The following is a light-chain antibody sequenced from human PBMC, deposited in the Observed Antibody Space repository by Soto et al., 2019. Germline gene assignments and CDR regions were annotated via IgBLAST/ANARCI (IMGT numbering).Light chain of an antibody. J-gene: IGLJ2*01. CDR3: SSYTSSSTLVV. V-gene: IGLV2-14*01. CDR2: DVS. Sequence: QSALTQPASVSGSPGQSITISCTGTSSDVGGYNYVSWYQQHPGKAPKLMIYDVSNRPSGVSTRFSGSKSGNTASLTSSGLQAEHEADYYCSSYTSSSTLVVFGGGTQLTVL. CDR1: SSDVGGYNY.